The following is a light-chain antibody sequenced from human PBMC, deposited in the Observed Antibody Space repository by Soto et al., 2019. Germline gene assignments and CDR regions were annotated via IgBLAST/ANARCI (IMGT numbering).Light chain of an antibody. V-gene: IGKV1-9*01. CDR2: DAS. Sequence: IQLTQSPSSLSASVGDRVTITCRASQGISSYLGWYQQKPGKAPNLLIYDASTLHSGVPSRFSGGGSGTDFTLTISSLQPEDFATYHCQQLQRTPFTFGPGTTVDV. CDR1: QGISSY. CDR3: QQLQRTPFT. J-gene: IGKJ3*01.